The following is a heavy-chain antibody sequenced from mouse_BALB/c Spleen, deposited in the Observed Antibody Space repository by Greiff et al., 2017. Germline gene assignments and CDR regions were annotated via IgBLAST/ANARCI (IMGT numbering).Heavy chain of an antibody. V-gene: IGHV1-7*01. CDR2: INPSTGYT. Sequence: VQLQQSGAELAKPGASVKMSCKASGYTFPSYWLHWVKQRPGQGLEWIGYINPSTGYTEYNQKFKDKATLTADKSSSTAYMQLSSLTSEDSAVYYCAYSSSRFAYWGQGTLVTVSA. J-gene: IGHJ3*01. CDR3: AYSSSRFAY. CDR1: GYTFPSYW. D-gene: IGHD1-1*01.